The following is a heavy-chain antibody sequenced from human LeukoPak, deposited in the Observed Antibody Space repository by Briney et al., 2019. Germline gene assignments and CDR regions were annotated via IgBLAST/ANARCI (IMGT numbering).Heavy chain of an antibody. CDR1: GYTFTSYG. D-gene: IGHD2-2*02. CDR2: ISAYNGNT. CDR3: ARAYCSSTSCYNFADY. J-gene: IGHJ4*02. V-gene: IGHV1-18*01. Sequence: ASVTVSCKASGYTFTSYGISWVRQAPGQGLEWMGWISAYNGNTNYAQKLQGRVTMTTDTSTSTAYMELRSLRSDDTAVYYCARAYCSSTSCYNFADYWGQGTLVTVSS.